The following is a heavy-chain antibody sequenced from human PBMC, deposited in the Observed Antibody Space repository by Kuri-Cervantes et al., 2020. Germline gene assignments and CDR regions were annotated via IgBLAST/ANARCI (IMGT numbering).Heavy chain of an antibody. V-gene: IGHV3-74*01. D-gene: IGHD3-16*01. CDR3: ARDMSPWHVYYYYMDV. CDR1: GFTFSYFW. Sequence: GGSLRLSCTASGFTFSYFWMHWVRQAPGKGLVWVSRIDNDGNNIAYADSVKGRFTISRDNAKNSLYLQMNSLRAEDTAVYYCARDMSPWHVYYYYMDVWGKGTTVTVSS. J-gene: IGHJ6*03. CDR2: IDNDGNNI.